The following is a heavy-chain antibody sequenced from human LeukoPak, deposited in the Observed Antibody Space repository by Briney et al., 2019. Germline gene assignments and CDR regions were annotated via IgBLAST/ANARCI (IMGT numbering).Heavy chain of an antibody. V-gene: IGHV1-69*13. CDR2: IIPIFGTA. CDR1: GGTFSSYA. D-gene: IGHD1-20*01. CDR3: ATRPEYNWNDGSAFDI. J-gene: IGHJ3*02. Sequence: SVKVSCKASGGTFSSYAISWLRQAPGQGLEWMGGIIPIFGTANYAQEFQGRVTIPADESTSTAYMELSSLRSEDTAVYYCATRPEYNWNDGSAFDIWGQGTMVTVSS.